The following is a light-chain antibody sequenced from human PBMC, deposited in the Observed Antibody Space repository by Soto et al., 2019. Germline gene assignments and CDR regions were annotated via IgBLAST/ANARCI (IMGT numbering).Light chain of an antibody. CDR3: QQYGGVPYT. Sequence: EIVLTQSPVTLSLSPGERATLSCRASQSVNSFLAWYQQKPGQAPRLLIYDTSKRATGIPARFSGSGSGTDFTLTISRLEPEDFAIYYCQQYGGVPYTFGQGTKLEIK. V-gene: IGKV3-11*01. J-gene: IGKJ2*01. CDR2: DTS. CDR1: QSVNSF.